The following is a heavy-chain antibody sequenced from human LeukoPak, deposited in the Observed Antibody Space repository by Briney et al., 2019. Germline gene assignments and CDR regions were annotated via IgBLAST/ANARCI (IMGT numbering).Heavy chain of an antibody. D-gene: IGHD4-17*01. CDR2: IYYGGST. J-gene: IGHJ6*03. CDR3: ARGVRDYGDPSYYYYYYMDV. CDR1: GGSISRSRDY. V-gene: IGHV4-39*07. Sequence: PSETLSLTCTVSGGSISRSRDYWGWIRQPPGKGLEWIGSIYYGGSTYYNPSLKSRVTISVDTSKNQFSLKLSSVTAADTAVYYCARGVRDYGDPSYYYYYYMDVWGKGTTVTVSS.